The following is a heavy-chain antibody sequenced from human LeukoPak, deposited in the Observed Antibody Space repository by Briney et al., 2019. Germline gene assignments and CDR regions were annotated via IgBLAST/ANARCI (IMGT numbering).Heavy chain of an antibody. V-gene: IGHV1-69*13. CDR2: IIPIFVTA. CDR1: EGTFTTYA. CDR3: ARGCSSTSCYTAPLYNWFDP. J-gene: IGHJ5*02. Sequence: SVKVSCKASEGTFTTYAISWVRQAPGQGLEWMGGIIPIFVTANYARKFQGRVTITADESTSTAYMELSSLRSEDTAVYYCARGCSSTSCYTAPLYNWFDPWGQGTLVTVSS. D-gene: IGHD2-2*02.